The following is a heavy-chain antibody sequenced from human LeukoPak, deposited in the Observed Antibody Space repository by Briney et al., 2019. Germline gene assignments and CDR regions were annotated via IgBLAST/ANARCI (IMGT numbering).Heavy chain of an antibody. D-gene: IGHD6-19*01. CDR3: ARNSGWYGVS. Sequence: GGSLRLSCAASGFTFSGSSIHWVRQASGKGLEWVGRIRSKANSYATAYAASVNGRFTISRDNAKKSLYLQMDNLRAEDTAVYYCARNSGWYGVSWGQGTLVSVSS. CDR1: GFTFSGSS. J-gene: IGHJ4*02. V-gene: IGHV3-73*01. CDR2: IRSKANSYAT.